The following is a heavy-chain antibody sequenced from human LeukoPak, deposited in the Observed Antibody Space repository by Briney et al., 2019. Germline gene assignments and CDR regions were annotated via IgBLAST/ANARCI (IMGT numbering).Heavy chain of an antibody. V-gene: IGHV3-43*01. CDR2: ISWDGGST. Sequence: PGGSLRLSCAASGFTFDDYTMHWVRQAPGKGLEWVSLISWDGGSTYYADSVKGRFTISRDNSKNSLYLQMNSLRTEDTALYYCAKDEDGYKSEYFQHWGQGTLVTVSS. CDR1: GFTFDDYT. J-gene: IGHJ1*01. D-gene: IGHD5-24*01. CDR3: AKDEDGYKSEYFQH.